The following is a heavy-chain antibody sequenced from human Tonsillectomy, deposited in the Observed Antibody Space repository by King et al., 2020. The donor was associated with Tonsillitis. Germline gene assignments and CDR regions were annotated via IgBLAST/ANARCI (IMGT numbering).Heavy chain of an antibody. CDR1: GGTFSSYA. CDR3: ARPVQITLTCNSEYPFDY. V-gene: IGHV1-69*09. CDR2: IIPILGIA. J-gene: IGHJ4*02. Sequence: QLVQSGAEVKKPGSSVKGSCKASGGTFSSYAISWVRQAPGQGLEWMGRIIPILGIANYAQKFQGRVTITADKSTSTAYMELGSLRSEDTAVYYCARPVQITLTCNSEYPFDYWGQGTLVTVSS. D-gene: IGHD2-21*01.